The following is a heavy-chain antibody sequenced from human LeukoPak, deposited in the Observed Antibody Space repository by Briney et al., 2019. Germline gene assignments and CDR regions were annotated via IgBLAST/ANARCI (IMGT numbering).Heavy chain of an antibody. CDR1: GYTFTSYG. V-gene: IGHV1-18*01. CDR2: ISAYNGNT. CDR3: ARVIGDYPSYNWFDP. D-gene: IGHD4-17*01. J-gene: IGHJ5*02. Sequence: ASVKVSCKASGYTFTSYGISWVRQAPGQGLEWMGWISAYNGNTNYAQKLQGRVTMTTDTSTSTAYMELRSLRSDDTAVYYCARVIGDYPSYNWFDPWGQGTLVTVSS.